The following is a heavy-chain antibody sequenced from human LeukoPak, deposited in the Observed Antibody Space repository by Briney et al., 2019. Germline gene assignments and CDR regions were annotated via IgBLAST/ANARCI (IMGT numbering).Heavy chain of an antibody. CDR1: GFRFGDHY. J-gene: IGHJ4*02. Sequence: GGSLRLSCATSGFRFGDHYMSWVRQAPGKGPEWISYISANGGDIAYANSVRGRFTISRGNAKNSLFLQMRSLRVEDTAVYHCVRHSGRAGGQWGQGTLVAVSS. CDR2: ISANGGDI. D-gene: IGHD3-10*01. V-gene: IGHV3-11*01. CDR3: VRHSGRAGGQ.